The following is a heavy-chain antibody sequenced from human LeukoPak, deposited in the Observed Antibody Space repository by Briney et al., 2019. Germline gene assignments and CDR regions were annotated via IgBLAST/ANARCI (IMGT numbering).Heavy chain of an antibody. CDR2: IYTSGST. V-gene: IGHV4-61*02. CDR1: GGSISSSSYY. J-gene: IGHJ5*02. Sequence: PSETLSLTCTVSGGSISSSSYYWSWIRQPAGKGLEWIGRIYTSGSTNYNPSLKSRVTMSVDTSKNQFSLKLSSVTAADTAVYYCARDLGRASPWGQGTLVTVSS. CDR3: ARDLGRASP.